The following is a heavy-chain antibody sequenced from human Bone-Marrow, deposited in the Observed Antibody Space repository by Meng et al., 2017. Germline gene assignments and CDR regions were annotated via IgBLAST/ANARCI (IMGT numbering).Heavy chain of an antibody. J-gene: IGHJ4*02. V-gene: IGHV3-21*01. D-gene: IGHD5-18*01. CDR2: ISSSSSYI. CDR3: ARDIQRGMFDY. Sequence: GESLKISCAASGFTFSSYSMNWVRQAPGKGLEWVSSISSSSSYIYYADSVKGRFTISRDNAKNSLYLQMNSLRAEDTAVYYCARDIQRGMFDYWGQGTLVTVS. CDR1: GFTFSSYS.